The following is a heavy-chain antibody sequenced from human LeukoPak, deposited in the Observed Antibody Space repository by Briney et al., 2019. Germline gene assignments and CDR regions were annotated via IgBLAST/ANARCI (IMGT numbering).Heavy chain of an antibody. V-gene: IGHV1-69*01. CDR2: IIPIFGTA. Sequence: SVKVSCKASGGTFSSYAISWVRQAPGQGLEWMGGIIPIFGTANYAQKFQGRVTITADESTSTAYMELSSLRSEDTAVYYCARPKYDSSGYYSSGGFGFDYWGQGTLVTVSS. CDR1: GGTFSSYA. D-gene: IGHD3-22*01. J-gene: IGHJ4*02. CDR3: ARPKYDSSGYYSSGGFGFDY.